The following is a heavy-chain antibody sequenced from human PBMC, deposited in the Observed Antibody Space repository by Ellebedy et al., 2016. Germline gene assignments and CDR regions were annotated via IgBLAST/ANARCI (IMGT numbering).Heavy chain of an antibody. Sequence: GESLKISXAASGFTFSSYSMNWVRQAPGKGLEWVSSISSSSSYIYYADSVKGRFTISRDNAKNSLYLQMNSLRAEDTAVYYCASENSWLPIDYWGQGTLVTVSS. D-gene: IGHD5-24*01. CDR3: ASENSWLPIDY. V-gene: IGHV3-21*01. CDR2: ISSSSSYI. CDR1: GFTFSSYS. J-gene: IGHJ4*02.